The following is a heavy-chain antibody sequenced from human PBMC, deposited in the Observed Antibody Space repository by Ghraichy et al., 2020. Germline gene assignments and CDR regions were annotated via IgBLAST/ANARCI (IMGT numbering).Heavy chain of an antibody. CDR2: ISSSSSYI. CDR3: ARAYYDILTGYMDV. V-gene: IGHV3-21*01. CDR1: GFTFSSYS. D-gene: IGHD3-9*01. Sequence: GESLNISCAASGFTFSSYSMNWVRQAPGKGLEWVSSISSSSSYIYYADSVKGRFTISRDNAKNSLYLQMNSLRAEDTAVYYCARAYYDILTGYMDVWGQGTTVTVSS. J-gene: IGHJ6*02.